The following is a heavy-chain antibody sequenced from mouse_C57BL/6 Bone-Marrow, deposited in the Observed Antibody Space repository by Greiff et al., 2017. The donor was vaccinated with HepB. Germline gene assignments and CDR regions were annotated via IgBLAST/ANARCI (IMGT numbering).Heavy chain of an antibody. CDR3: TTEDGSSYENFDY. D-gene: IGHD1-1*01. Sequence: EVQLQQSGAELVRPGASVKLSCTASGFNIKDDYMHWVKQRPEQGLEWIGWIDPENGDTEYASKFQGKATITADTSSSTAYLQLSSLTSEDTAVYYCTTEDGSSYENFDYWGQGTTLTVSS. CDR1: GFNIKDDY. J-gene: IGHJ2*01. V-gene: IGHV14-4*01. CDR2: IDPENGDT.